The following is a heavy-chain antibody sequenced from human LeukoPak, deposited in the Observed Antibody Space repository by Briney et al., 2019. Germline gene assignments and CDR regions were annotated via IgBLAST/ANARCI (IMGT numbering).Heavy chain of an antibody. CDR2: IYYSGST. CDR1: GGSISSGGYY. J-gene: IGHJ3*02. Sequence: SETLSLTCTVSGGSISSGGYYWSWIRQHSGKGLEWIGYIYYSGSTYYNPSLKSRVTISVDTSKNQFSLKLSSVTAADTAVYYCARDQSVQLWGIDIWGQGTMVTVSS. CDR3: ARDQSVQLWGIDI. D-gene: IGHD5-18*01. V-gene: IGHV4-31*03.